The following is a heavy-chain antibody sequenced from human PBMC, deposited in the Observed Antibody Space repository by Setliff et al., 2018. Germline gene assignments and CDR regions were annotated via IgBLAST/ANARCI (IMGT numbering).Heavy chain of an antibody. Sequence: ASVKVSCKASGDTSTTYAIHWVRQAPGQGLEWMGWINAGNGNIRYSQNFQGRVTITRDTSASTAYMELSSLTSEDTAIYYCARGDVYSGSYYHFDYWVPEISWSPSPQ. CDR1: GDTSTTYA. D-gene: IGHD1-26*01. J-gene: IGHJ4*02. CDR2: INAGNGNI. CDR3: ARGDVYSGSYYHFDY. V-gene: IGHV1-3*01.